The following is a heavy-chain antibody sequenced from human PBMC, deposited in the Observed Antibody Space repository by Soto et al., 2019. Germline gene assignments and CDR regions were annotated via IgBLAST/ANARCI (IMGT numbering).Heavy chain of an antibody. J-gene: IGHJ5*02. CDR3: ARGSVPQSNWYRNWFDP. Sequence: GGSLRLSCAASGFTFSSYDMHWVRQATGKGMEWVSAIGTAGDTHYPDSVKGRFTISRENAKNSLYLQINSLRAEDTAVYYCARGSVPQSNWYRNWFDPWGQGTLVIVSS. V-gene: IGHV3-13*01. CDR2: IGTAGDT. D-gene: IGHD6-13*01. CDR1: GFTFSSYD.